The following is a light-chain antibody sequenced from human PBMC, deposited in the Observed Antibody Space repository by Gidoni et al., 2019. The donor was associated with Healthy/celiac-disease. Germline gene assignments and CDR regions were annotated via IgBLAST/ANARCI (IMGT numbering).Light chain of an antibody. J-gene: IGKJ2*01. CDR1: QSISSY. CDR3: QQSYSTPT. CDR2: AAS. Sequence: DIQMTQSPSSLSASVGDRVTITCRASQSISSYLNWYQQKPGKAPNLLIYAASSLQSGVPSRFSGSGSGTDFTLTISSLQPEDFATYYCQQSYSTPTFXQXTKLXIK. V-gene: IGKV1-39*01.